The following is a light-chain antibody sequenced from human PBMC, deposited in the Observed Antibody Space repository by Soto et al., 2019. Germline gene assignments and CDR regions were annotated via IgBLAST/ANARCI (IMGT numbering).Light chain of an antibody. CDR1: QSVSSSY. CDR2: GAS. CDR3: QQYGSSPRT. J-gene: IGKJ2*01. V-gene: IGKV3-20*01. Sequence: EIVLTQSPGTLSLSPGERATLSCRASQSVSSSYLAWYQQKPGQAPRLLICGASSRATGITDRFSGSGSGTDFTLTISRLEPEDFAVYYCQQYGSSPRTVGQGTKLEIK.